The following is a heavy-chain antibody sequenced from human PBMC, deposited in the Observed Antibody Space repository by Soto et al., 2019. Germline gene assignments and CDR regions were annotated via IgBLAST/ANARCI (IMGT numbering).Heavy chain of an antibody. CDR3: ATPASEYSSSGAEYFEH. J-gene: IGHJ1*01. CDR1: GFTFSSYA. D-gene: IGHD6-6*01. V-gene: IGHV3-23*01. Sequence: GGSLRLSCAASGFTFSSYAMSWVRQAPGKGLEWVSAISGSGGSTYYADSVKGRFTISRDNSTNTLYLQMNSLRAEDTAVYYCATPASEYSSSGAEYFEHWGQGTLVTVSS. CDR2: ISGSGGST.